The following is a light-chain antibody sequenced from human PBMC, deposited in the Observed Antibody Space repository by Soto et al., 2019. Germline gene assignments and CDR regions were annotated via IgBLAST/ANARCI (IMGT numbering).Light chain of an antibody. J-gene: IGKJ1*01. CDR3: QQSYSTPRT. CDR2: AAF. Sequence: DIQMTQSPSSLSASVGARVTITCRASQSISTYLHWYQQKPGKAPKLLIYAAFSLQSGVPSRFSGSGSGTDFTLTISSLQPEDFATYYCQQSYSTPRTLGQGTKVDIK. CDR1: QSISTY. V-gene: IGKV1-39*01.